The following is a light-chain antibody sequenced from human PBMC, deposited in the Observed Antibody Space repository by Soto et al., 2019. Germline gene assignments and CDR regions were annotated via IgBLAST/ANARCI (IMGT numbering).Light chain of an antibody. CDR2: DVS. Sequence: QPVLTQPRSVSGSPGQSGTISCTGTSSDVGGYNYVSWYQQHPGKAPKLMIYDVSKRPSGVPDRFSGSKSGNTASLTISGLQAEDEADYYCCSYAGSYTFVYVFGTGTKVTVL. J-gene: IGLJ1*01. CDR1: SSDVGGYNY. CDR3: CSYAGSYTFVYV. V-gene: IGLV2-11*01.